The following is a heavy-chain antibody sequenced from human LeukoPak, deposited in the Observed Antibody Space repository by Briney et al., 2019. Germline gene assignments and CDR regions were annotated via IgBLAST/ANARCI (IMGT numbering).Heavy chain of an antibody. CDR1: GFPFSNYF. Sequence: GGSLRLSCEASGFPFSNYFMPWVRQAPGEGLMWVSRINAGGSSANYADSVKGRFTVSRDNAKNTLYLQMNSLRAEDTAVYYCARDYYDSSGSIDYWGQGTLVTVSS. CDR3: ARDYYDSSGSIDY. D-gene: IGHD3-22*01. V-gene: IGHV3-74*01. CDR2: INAGGSSA. J-gene: IGHJ4*02.